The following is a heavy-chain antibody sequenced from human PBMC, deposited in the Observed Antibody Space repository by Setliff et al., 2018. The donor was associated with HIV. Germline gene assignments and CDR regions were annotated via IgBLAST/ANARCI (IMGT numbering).Heavy chain of an antibody. CDR1: GGSISTTSYY. V-gene: IGHV4-39*01. D-gene: IGHD7-27*01. J-gene: IGHJ1*01. CDR3: AETSNPPFQH. Sequence: LSLTCTVSGGSISTTSYYWGWIRQPPGKGLEWIGSIYYSGSTYYNPSLKSRVTISVDTSKNQFSLKLSSVTAADTAVYYCAETSNPPFQHWGQGTLVTVSS. CDR2: IYYSGST.